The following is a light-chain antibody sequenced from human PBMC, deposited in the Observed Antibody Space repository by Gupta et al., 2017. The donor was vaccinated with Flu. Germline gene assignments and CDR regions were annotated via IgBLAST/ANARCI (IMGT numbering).Light chain of an antibody. CDR1: SGDIGAYNY. Sequence: SGDIGAYNYVSWYQQHPGKAPKVVIYDLTKRPSGVPDRFSGSKSGNTASLTISELQVDDEADYYCSAYAGSSIFVIFGGGTKLTVL. CDR3: SAYAGSSIFVI. J-gene: IGLJ2*01. CDR2: DLT. V-gene: IGLV2-11*03.